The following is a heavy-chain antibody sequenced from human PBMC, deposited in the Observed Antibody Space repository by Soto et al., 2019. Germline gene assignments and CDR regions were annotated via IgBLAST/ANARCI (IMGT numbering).Heavy chain of an antibody. CDR2: ISAYNGNT. V-gene: IGHV1-18*01. CDR1: GYTFSGYA. J-gene: IGHJ4*02. Sequence: QVQLEQSGAEVKKPGASVKVSCKASGYTFSGYAMGWVRQAPGQGLEWMGWISAYNGNTDYAQKFQGRVTMTTDTSTSTAYMELRSLTSDDTAVYYCARPFGDYGDYAWSLRYWGQGTLVTVSS. D-gene: IGHD4-17*01. CDR3: ARPFGDYGDYAWSLRY.